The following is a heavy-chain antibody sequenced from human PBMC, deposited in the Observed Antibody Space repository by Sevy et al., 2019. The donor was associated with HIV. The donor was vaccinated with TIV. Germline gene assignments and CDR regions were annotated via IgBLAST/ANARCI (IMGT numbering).Heavy chain of an antibody. Sequence: ASVKVSCKVSGYTLTAFAMHWVRQAPGKGLEWMGTFDPEDDERIYAQKFQGRVSMTEDTSADTAYMELSSLRSEDTAIYYCATTKDYYDSSVYPVDYWGQGTLVTVSS. V-gene: IGHV1-24*01. J-gene: IGHJ4*02. CDR3: ATTKDYYDSSVYPVDY. CDR2: FDPEDDER. D-gene: IGHD3-22*01. CDR1: GYTLTAFA.